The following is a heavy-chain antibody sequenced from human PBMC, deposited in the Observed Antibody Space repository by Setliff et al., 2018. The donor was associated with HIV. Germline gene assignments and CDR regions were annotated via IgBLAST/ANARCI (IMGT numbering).Heavy chain of an antibody. CDR3: ARDQYSGDIGYAFHI. Sequence: SETLSLTCTVSGGSISSGGYYWNWIRQHPGKGLEWIGYIYYSGSTYYNPSLKNRVTISVDTSKNQFSLKLNSVTAADTAVYYCARDQYSGDIGYAFHIWGQGTMVTVSS. D-gene: IGHD5-12*01. CDR1: GGSISSGGYY. J-gene: IGHJ3*02. CDR2: IYYSGST. V-gene: IGHV4-31*03.